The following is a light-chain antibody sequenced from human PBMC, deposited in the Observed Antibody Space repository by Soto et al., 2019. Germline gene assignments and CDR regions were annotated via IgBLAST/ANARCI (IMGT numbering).Light chain of an antibody. CDR1: QSVSSSS. V-gene: IGKV3-20*01. CDR3: QHYYNTPWT. CDR2: GAS. J-gene: IGKJ1*01. Sequence: EIVLTQSPGTLSLSPGERATLSCRASQSVSSSSLAWYQQKPGQAPRLLIYGASNRATGIPDRFSGSGSGTDFTLSISSLQAEDVAVYFCQHYYNTPWTFGQGTKVEIK.